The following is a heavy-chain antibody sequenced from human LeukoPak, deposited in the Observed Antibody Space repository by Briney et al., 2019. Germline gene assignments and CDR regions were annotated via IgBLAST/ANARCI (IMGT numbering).Heavy chain of an antibody. CDR3: ARVKGYYYDSSGYYYFDY. J-gene: IGHJ4*02. Sequence: ASVKVSCKASGYTFTSYGISWVRQAPGQGLEWMGWISAYNGNTNYAQKLQGRVTMTTDTSTSTAYMELRSLRSDDTAVYYCARVKGYYYDSSGYYYFDYWGQGTLVTVSS. D-gene: IGHD3-22*01. CDR1: GYTFTSYG. V-gene: IGHV1-18*01. CDR2: ISAYNGNT.